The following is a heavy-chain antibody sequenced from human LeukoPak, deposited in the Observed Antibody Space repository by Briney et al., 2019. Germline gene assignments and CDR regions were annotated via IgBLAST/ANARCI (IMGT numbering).Heavy chain of an antibody. V-gene: IGHV4-4*07. CDR2: IHTSGTT. D-gene: IGHD3-16*01. CDR3: ARGDYYAGGGGNWFDP. CDR1: GGSMDTFY. J-gene: IGHJ5*02. Sequence: SETLSLTCTVSGGSMDTFYWSFIRQSAGTGLEWLGRIHTSGTTWYNASLKSRVTLSVDASKNQFSLRLSSVTAADTAVYYCARGDYYAGGGGNWFDPWGQGTLVTVSS.